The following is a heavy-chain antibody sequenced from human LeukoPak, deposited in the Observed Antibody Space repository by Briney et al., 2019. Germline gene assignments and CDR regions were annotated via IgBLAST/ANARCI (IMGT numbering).Heavy chain of an antibody. J-gene: IGHJ5*02. CDR1: GGSFSGYY. D-gene: IGHD3-10*01. V-gene: IGHV4-34*01. Sequence: SETLSLTCAVYGGSFSGYYWSWIRQPPGKGLEWIGEINHSGSTYYNPSLKSRVTISVDTSKNQFSLKLSSVTAADTAVYYCARLWIEDYYGSGSYYNKPFDPWGQGTLVTVSS. CDR2: INHSGST. CDR3: ARLWIEDYYGSGSYYNKPFDP.